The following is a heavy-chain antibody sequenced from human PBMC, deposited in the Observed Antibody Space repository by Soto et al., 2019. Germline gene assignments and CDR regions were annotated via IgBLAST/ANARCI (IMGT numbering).Heavy chain of an antibody. Sequence: QVQLVESGGGVVQPGRSLRLYCAASGFTFSSYGMHWVRQAPGKGLDWVAVIWFDGSNKYYADSVKGRFTISRYNSKNTLYLQMNSLRAEDTAVYYCARFYGDYCTYYGMDVWGQGTTVTVAS. J-gene: IGHJ6*02. CDR2: IWFDGSNK. CDR3: ARFYGDYCTYYGMDV. CDR1: GFTFSSYG. V-gene: IGHV3-33*01. D-gene: IGHD4-17*01.